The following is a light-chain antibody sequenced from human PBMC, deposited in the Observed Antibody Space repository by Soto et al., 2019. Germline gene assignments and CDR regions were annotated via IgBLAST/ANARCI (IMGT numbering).Light chain of an antibody. CDR2: MGS. Sequence: DVVMTQSPLSLPVTLGQPASISCRSSQGLVYSNGDVFLNWFHQRPGQSPRRLIYMGSKRDSGVPERFSGSGSGTDFTLRISRVEAEDVGVYYCMQGTHWPWTFGEGTTVEIK. CDR3: MQGTHWPWT. V-gene: IGKV2-30*01. CDR1: QGLVYSNGDVF. J-gene: IGKJ1*01.